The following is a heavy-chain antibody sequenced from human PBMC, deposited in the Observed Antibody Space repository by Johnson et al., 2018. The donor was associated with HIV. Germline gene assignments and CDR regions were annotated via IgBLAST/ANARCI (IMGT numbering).Heavy chain of an antibody. CDR3: AKDSSSVVWYAFDI. J-gene: IGHJ3*02. CDR2: ISWNSGSI. D-gene: IGHD4-23*01. V-gene: IGHV3-9*01. Sequence: VQLVESGGGVVRPGGSLRLSCSASGFTFDDYGMGWVRQGPGKGLDWVSGISWNSGSIGYAESVKGRFTISSDNAKNSLYLQMNSLIAEDTALYSCAKDSSSVVWYAFDILGQGTMVPVSS. CDR1: GFTFDDYG.